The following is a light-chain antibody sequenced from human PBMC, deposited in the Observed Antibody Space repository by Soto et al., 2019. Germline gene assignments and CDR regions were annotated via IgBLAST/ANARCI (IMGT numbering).Light chain of an antibody. J-gene: IGKJ3*01. CDR1: QDISNY. CDR3: QQYYNLPSFT. Sequence: DIQMTQSPSSLSASVGDRVTITCQASQDISNYLNWYQQKPGKAPKLLIYDASNLETGVPSRFRGSGAGTHFTFAISSLQPEDIASYYCQQYYNLPSFTFGPGTKVDIK. CDR2: DAS. V-gene: IGKV1-33*01.